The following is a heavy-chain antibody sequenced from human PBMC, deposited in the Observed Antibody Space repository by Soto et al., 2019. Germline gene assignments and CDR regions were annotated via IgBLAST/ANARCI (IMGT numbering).Heavy chain of an antibody. V-gene: IGHV4-4*07. Sequence: SETLSLTCTVSGGSINNYWWSWIRQAADKRLEWIGRLHSTGATNYNPSLRSRVTMSVDKSKNQFSLNLASVTAAYTAVYYCVRDVPAAGTDWFDPWGQGTLVTVSS. CDR2: LHSTGAT. J-gene: IGHJ5*02. CDR3: VRDVPAAGTDWFDP. D-gene: IGHD6-13*01. CDR1: GGSINNYW.